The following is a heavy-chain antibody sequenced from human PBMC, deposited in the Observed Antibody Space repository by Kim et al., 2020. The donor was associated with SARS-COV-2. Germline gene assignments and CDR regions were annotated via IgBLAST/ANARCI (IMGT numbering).Heavy chain of an antibody. J-gene: IGHJ5*02. CDR3: ARDTYGSPYSSSWPIWPWFDP. Sequence: GGSLRLSCAASGFTFSSYAMHWVRQAPGKGLEWVAVISYDGSNKYYADSVKGRFTISRDNSKNTLYLQMNSLRAEDTAVYYCARDTYGSPYSSSWPIWPWFDPWGQGTLCTVSS. CDR1: GFTFSSYA. CDR2: ISYDGSNK. V-gene: IGHV3-30-3*01. D-gene: IGHD6-13*01.